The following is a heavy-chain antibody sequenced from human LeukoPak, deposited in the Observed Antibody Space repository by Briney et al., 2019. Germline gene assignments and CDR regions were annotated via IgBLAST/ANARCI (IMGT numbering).Heavy chain of an antibody. Sequence: AGGSLRLSCAASGFTFSSYAMSWVRQAPGKGLEWVSAISGSGGSTYYADSVKGRFTISRDNSKNTLYLQMNSLRAEDTAVYYCAKFQVGGIVVVIQTPLDYWGQGTLVTVSS. J-gene: IGHJ4*02. D-gene: IGHD3-22*01. CDR1: GFTFSSYA. CDR3: AKFQVGGIVVVIQTPLDY. V-gene: IGHV3-23*01. CDR2: ISGSGGST.